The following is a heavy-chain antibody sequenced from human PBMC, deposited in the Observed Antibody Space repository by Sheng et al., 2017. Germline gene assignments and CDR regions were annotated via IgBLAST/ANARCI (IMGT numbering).Heavy chain of an antibody. V-gene: IGHV3-7*01. D-gene: IGHD6-13*01. J-gene: IGHJ2*01. CDR1: GFTFSDYW. Sequence: EVQLVESGGGLVQPGGSLRLSCAASGFTFSDYWMTWVRQVPGKGLEWVANIKQDGSDIYYVDSVKGRFTISRDNAKNSLYLQMNSLRGEDTAVYYCARDPGIAAAGTVGHFDLWGLGTLVIVSS. CDR3: ARDPGIAAAGTVGHFDL. CDR2: IKQDGSDI.